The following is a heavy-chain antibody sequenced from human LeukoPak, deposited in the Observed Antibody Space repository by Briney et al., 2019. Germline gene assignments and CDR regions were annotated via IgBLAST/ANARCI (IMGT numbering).Heavy chain of an antibody. CDR3: AKDRPSGSWYVDYYAMDV. Sequence: PGGSLRLSCAASGFTFSSYGMHWVRQAPGKGLEWVAVIWYDGSNKYYADSVKGRFTISRDNSKNTLSLQMNNLRAEDTALYFCAKDRPSGSWYVDYYAMDVWGQGTTVTVSS. J-gene: IGHJ6*02. V-gene: IGHV3-33*06. CDR2: IWYDGSNK. CDR1: GFTFSSYG. D-gene: IGHD6-13*01.